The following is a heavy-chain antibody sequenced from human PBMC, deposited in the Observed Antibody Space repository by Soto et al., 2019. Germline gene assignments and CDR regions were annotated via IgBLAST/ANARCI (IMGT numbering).Heavy chain of an antibody. CDR3: ARDPDYGGPNYGMDV. D-gene: IGHD4-17*01. J-gene: IGHJ6*02. Sequence: EVQMVESGGGLVKPGGSLRLYCAASGFTFSSYSMNWVRQAPGKGLEWVSSISSSSSYIYYEDSVKGRFTISRDNAKNSLHLQMNSLRAEDTAVYYCARDPDYGGPNYGMDVWGQGTTVTVSS. CDR2: ISSSSSYI. CDR1: GFTFSSYS. V-gene: IGHV3-21*01.